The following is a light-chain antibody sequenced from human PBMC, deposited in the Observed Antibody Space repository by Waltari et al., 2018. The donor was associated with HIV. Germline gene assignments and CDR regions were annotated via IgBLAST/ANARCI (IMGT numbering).Light chain of an antibody. V-gene: IGKV1-12*02. CDR3: QQANTYLSLA. J-gene: IGKJ4*01. CDR1: QDISNW. Sequence: DIQMTQSPSSVSASVGDSVTITCRASQDISNWLAWYQKKPGKAPELLIYAASRLQTGVPSRFSGSGSGTEFTLTISSLQPEEFATYFCQQANTYLSLAFGGGTKVEI. CDR2: AAS.